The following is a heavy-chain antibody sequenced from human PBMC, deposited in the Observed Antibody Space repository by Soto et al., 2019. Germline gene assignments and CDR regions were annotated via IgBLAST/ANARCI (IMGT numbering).Heavy chain of an antibody. V-gene: IGHV1-46*01. CDR1: GYTFTIYY. J-gene: IGHJ3*02. Sequence: ASVKVSCKASGYTFTIYYIYWVRQAPGQGLEWMGIINPSGDSTSYAQKFQGRLTMSRDTSTTTVYMELSSLRSEDTAVYYCARGPQIIYDFWSGYYRGAFDIWGQGTMVTVSS. D-gene: IGHD3-3*01. CDR2: INPSGDST. CDR3: ARGPQIIYDFWSGYYRGAFDI.